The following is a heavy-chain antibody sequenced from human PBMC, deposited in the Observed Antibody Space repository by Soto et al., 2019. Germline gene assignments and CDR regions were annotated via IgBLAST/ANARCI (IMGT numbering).Heavy chain of an antibody. Sequence: QVQLQESGPGLVKPSQTLSLTCTVSGGSISSGGYYWSWIRQHPGKVLEWIGYIYYSGSTYDNPSLKSRVTISVGTSKNQFSLRLSSVTAADTAVYYCARGAPSRNWFDPWGQGNLVTGSS. J-gene: IGHJ5*02. CDR1: GGSISSGGYY. CDR2: IYYSGST. V-gene: IGHV4-31*03. CDR3: ARGAPSRNWFDP.